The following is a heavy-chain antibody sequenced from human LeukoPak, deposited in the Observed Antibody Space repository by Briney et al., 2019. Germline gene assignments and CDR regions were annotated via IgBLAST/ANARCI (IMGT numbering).Heavy chain of an antibody. CDR2: ISGSGGST. J-gene: IGHJ4*02. Sequence: GSLRLSCAASGFTFSSYSMNWVRQAPGKGLEWVSAISGSGGSTYYADSVKGRFTISRDNSKNTLYLQMNSLRAEDTAVYYCAKDEGFGALSYYFDYWGQGTLVTVSS. D-gene: IGHD3-10*01. V-gene: IGHV3-23*01. CDR1: GFTFSSYS. CDR3: AKDEGFGALSYYFDY.